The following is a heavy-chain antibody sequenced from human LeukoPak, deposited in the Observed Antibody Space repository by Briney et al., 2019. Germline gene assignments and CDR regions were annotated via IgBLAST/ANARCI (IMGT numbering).Heavy chain of an antibody. V-gene: IGHV1-3*01. CDR1: GYSFRNYG. D-gene: IGHD3-22*01. Sequence: ASVKVSCKASGYSFRNYGMHWVRQAPGQRLEWMGWINPTNEKTKYSEKFQGRVTISRDTGASTVYMELSSVRSEDTAVYYCARDHRTESDGYYFVNELWYFDLWGRGTLVTVSS. CDR2: INPTNEKT. CDR3: ARDHRTESDGYYFVNELWYFDL. J-gene: IGHJ2*01.